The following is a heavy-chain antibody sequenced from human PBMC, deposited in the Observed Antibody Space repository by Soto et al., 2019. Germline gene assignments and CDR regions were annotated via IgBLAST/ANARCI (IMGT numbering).Heavy chain of an antibody. Sequence: GGSLRLSCAASGFTFSSYAMSWVRQAPGKGLEWVPAISGSGGSTYYADSVKGRFTISRDNSKNTLYLQMNSLRAEDTAVYYCAKQRDQKKGYDFWSGYYTHWGQGTLVTVSS. D-gene: IGHD3-3*01. V-gene: IGHV3-23*01. CDR1: GFTFSSYA. CDR2: ISGSGGST. CDR3: AKQRDQKKGYDFWSGYYTH. J-gene: IGHJ4*02.